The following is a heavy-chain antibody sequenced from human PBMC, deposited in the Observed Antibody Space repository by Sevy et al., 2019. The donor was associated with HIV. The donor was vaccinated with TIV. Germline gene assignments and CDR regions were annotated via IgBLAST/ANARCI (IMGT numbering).Heavy chain of an antibody. V-gene: IGHV3-43D*03. Sequence: GGSLRLSCAASGFTFDDYAMHWVRQAPGKGLEWVSLISWDGGSTYYADSVKGRFTISRDNSKNCLYLQMNSLRAEDTALYYCAKDFSSGSPHYYYGMDVWGQGTTVTVSS. CDR2: ISWDGGST. D-gene: IGHD6-19*01. CDR1: GFTFDDYA. CDR3: AKDFSSGSPHYYYGMDV. J-gene: IGHJ6*02.